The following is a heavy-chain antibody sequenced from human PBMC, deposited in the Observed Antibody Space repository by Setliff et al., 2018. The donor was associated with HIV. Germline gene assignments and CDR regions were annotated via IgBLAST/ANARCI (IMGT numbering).Heavy chain of an antibody. D-gene: IGHD5-12*01. CDR3: ARVGGEMATIAGAFDI. CDR1: GGSFSGYY. J-gene: IGHJ3*02. Sequence: SETLSLTCAVYGGSFSGYYWSWIRQPPGKGLEWIGEINHSGSTNYNPSLKSRVTISVDTSKNQFSLKLNSVTAADTAVYYCARVGGEMATIAGAFDIWGQGTMVTVSS. V-gene: IGHV4-34*01. CDR2: INHSGST.